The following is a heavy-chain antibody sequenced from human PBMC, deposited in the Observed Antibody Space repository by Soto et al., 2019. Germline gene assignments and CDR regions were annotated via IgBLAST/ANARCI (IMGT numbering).Heavy chain of an antibody. Sequence: VQLVESGGGVVQPGRSLRLSCAASGFTFSSYGMHWVRQAPGKGLEWVAVISYDGSNKYYADSVKGRFTISRDNSKNTLYLQMNSLRAEDTAVYYCAKDKRGIVTSEDAFDIWGQGTMVTVSS. D-gene: IGHD3-16*01. J-gene: IGHJ3*02. CDR2: ISYDGSNK. V-gene: IGHV3-30*18. CDR1: GFTFSSYG. CDR3: AKDKRGIVTSEDAFDI.